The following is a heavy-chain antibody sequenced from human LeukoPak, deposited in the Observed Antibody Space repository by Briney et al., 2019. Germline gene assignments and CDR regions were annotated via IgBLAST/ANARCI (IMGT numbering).Heavy chain of an antibody. CDR2: ISSDGSKK. CDR1: GFTFSSLG. Sequence: PGGSLRLSCVASGFTFSSLGMHWVRQASGKGLEWVAVISSDGSKKNYADSVKGRLTLSRDNSKNTVYLQVDSLRTEDTAVYYCVRTPPNWGFDYWGQGTLVTVSS. D-gene: IGHD7-27*01. CDR3: VRTPPNWGFDY. J-gene: IGHJ4*02. V-gene: IGHV3-30*03.